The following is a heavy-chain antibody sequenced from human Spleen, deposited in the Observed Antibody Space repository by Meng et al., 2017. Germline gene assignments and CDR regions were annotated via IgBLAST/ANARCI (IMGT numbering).Heavy chain of an antibody. CDR2: INPKSGDT. D-gene: IGHD6-25*01. CDR3: ARDEDISAAGKLFGDY. V-gene: IGHV1-2*06. Sequence: QVRLMQAGPEVKKPGASVKVSCKASGYTFADYYIHWVRRAPGQGLEWMGRINPKSGDTHYAQKFQARVTMTGDTSISTAYMELSGLRSDDTAMYYCARDEDISAAGKLFGDYWGQGTLVTVSS. CDR1: GYTFADYY. J-gene: IGHJ4*02.